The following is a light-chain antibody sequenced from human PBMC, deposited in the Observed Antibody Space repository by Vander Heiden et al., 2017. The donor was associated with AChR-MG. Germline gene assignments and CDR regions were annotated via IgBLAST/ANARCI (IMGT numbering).Light chain of an antibody. V-gene: IGLV2-23*02. CDR2: EVS. J-gene: IGLJ2*01. CDR3: CSYAGSTFVV. Sequence: QSALTQPASVSGSPGQSITISCTGTSSDVGSYNLVSWYQQHPGKAPKLMIDEVSKRPSGVSNRFSGSKSGNTASLTISGLQAEDEADYYCCSYAGSTFVVFGGGTKLTVL. CDR1: SSDVGSYNL.